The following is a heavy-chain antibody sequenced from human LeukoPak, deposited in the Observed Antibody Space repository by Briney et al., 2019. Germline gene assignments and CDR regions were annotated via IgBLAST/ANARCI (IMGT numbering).Heavy chain of an antibody. CDR3: AKSHSSSWYYFDY. CDR2: ISGSGGST. Sequence: PGGSLRLSCAASGFTFSGYAMTWVRQAPGKELEWVSSISGSGGSTYYAASVKGRFTISRDNSKNTLYLQMNSLRAEDTAVYYCAKSHSSSWYYFDYWGQGTLVTVSS. J-gene: IGHJ4*02. D-gene: IGHD6-13*01. V-gene: IGHV3-23*01. CDR1: GFTFSGYA.